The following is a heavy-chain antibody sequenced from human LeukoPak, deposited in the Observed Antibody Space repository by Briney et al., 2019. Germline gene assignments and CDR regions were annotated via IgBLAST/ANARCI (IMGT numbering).Heavy chain of an antibody. CDR3: ATDRGWRTSGYYLYYFEY. CDR1: GFTFSDYF. V-gene: IGHV3-7*01. CDR2: IKHDGSEK. J-gene: IGHJ4*02. D-gene: IGHD3-3*01. Sequence: GGSLRLSCAASGFTFSDYFMSWVRQAPGKGLEWVASIKHDGSEKYYVDSVRGRFTISRDNTKNSLYLQMSSLRAEDTAVYYCATDRGWRTSGYYLYYFEYWGQGTLVTFSS.